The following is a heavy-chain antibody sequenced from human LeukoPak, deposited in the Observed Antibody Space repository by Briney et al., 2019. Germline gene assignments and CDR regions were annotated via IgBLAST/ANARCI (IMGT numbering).Heavy chain of an antibody. Sequence: SVKVSCKASGGTFSSYAISWVRQAPGQGLEWMGRIIPILGIANYAQKLQGRVTMTTDTSTSTAYMELRSLRSDDTAVYYCARDHLPYCGGDCRPFDPWGQETLVTVSS. CDR1: GGTFSSYA. V-gene: IGHV1-69*04. CDR3: ARDHLPYCGGDCRPFDP. D-gene: IGHD2-21*02. J-gene: IGHJ5*02. CDR2: IIPILGIA.